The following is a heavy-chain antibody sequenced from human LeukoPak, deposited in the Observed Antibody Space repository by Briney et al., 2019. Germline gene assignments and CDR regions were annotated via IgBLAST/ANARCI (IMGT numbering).Heavy chain of an antibody. V-gene: IGHV4-39*02. D-gene: IGHD6-25*01. Sequence: ASETLSLTCTVSGDSISRSTYYWAWIRQPPGKGLEWIGSVNYGRSPYFNPSLESRATISVDTSKNHFSLKMSSVTAADTAVYYCARSSGTGTFSYWGQGTLVTVSS. J-gene: IGHJ4*02. CDR1: GDSISRSTYY. CDR2: VNYGRSP. CDR3: ARSSGTGTFSY.